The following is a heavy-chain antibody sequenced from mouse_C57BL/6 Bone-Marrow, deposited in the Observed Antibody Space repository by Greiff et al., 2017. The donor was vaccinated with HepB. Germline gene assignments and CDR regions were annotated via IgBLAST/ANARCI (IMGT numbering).Heavy chain of an antibody. CDR3: ARDPYYYGSSYVDY. CDR1: GYTFTDYY. V-gene: IGHV1-76*01. J-gene: IGHJ2*01. D-gene: IGHD1-1*01. Sequence: QVHVKQSGAELVRPGASVKLSCKASGYTFTDYYINWVKQRPGQGLEWIARIYPGSGNTYYNEKFKGKATLTAEKSSSTAYMQLSSLTSEDSAVYFCARDPYYYGSSYVDYWGQGTTLTVSS. CDR2: IYPGSGNT.